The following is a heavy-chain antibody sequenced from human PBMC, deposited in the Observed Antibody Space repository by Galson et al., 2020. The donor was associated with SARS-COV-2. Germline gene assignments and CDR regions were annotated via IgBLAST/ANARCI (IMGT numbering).Heavy chain of an antibody. CDR1: GYSFTSYW. CDR3: ARGGLRGKTNYYYGMDV. V-gene: IGHV5-51*01. J-gene: IGHJ6*02. Sequence: GESLKISCKGSGYSFTSYWIGWVRQMPGKGLEWLGIIYPGDSDTRYSPSFQGQVTISADKSISTAYLQWSSLKASDTAMYYCARGGLRGKTNYYYGMDVWGQGTTVTVSS. D-gene: IGHD3-16*01. CDR2: IYPGDSDT.